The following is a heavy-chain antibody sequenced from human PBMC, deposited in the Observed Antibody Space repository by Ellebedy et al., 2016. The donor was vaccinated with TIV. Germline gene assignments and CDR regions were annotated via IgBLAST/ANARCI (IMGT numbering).Heavy chain of an antibody. J-gene: IGHJ3*02. CDR1: GGSLSDHY. V-gene: IGHV4-34*01. CDR3: VRGDRSKALTVPTARRKNAFDI. Sequence: SETLSLTXAVSGGSLSDHYRNWIRQAPGKGLEWMGEISHSGRTNYSPSLKSRFVISADTSKNQFSLKVNSVTAADTAVYYCVRGDRSKALTVPTARRKNAFDIWGQGTMVTVAS. D-gene: IGHD2-2*01. CDR2: ISHSGRT.